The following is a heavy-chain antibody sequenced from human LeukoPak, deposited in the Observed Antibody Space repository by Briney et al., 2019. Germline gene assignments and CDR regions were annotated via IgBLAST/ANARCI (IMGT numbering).Heavy chain of an antibody. V-gene: IGHV4-34*01. CDR2: INHRGST. CDR3: ARRDDSSGYHKIFDY. CDR1: GGSFSGYY. Sequence: KTSETLPLTCAVYGGSFSGYYWSWIRQPPGKGLEWIGEINHRGSTNYNPSLKSRVTISVDTSKNQFSLKLSSVTAADTAVYYCARRDDSSGYHKIFDYRGQGTLVTVSS. J-gene: IGHJ4*02. D-gene: IGHD3-22*01.